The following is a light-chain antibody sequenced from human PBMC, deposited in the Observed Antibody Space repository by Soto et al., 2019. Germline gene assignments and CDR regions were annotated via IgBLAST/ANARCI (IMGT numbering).Light chain of an antibody. CDR3: ATWDDSLNGPV. CDR2: YDE. V-gene: IGLV1-36*01. Sequence: QSVLTQPPSVSAAPRQRVTLSCSGSSSNIGNNPVSWYQQVPGKAPKLLIYYDEMKPSGVSARFSGSKSGTSASLAISGLQSEDEADYFCATWDDSLNGPVFGGGAKLTVL. CDR1: SSNIGNNP. J-gene: IGLJ3*02.